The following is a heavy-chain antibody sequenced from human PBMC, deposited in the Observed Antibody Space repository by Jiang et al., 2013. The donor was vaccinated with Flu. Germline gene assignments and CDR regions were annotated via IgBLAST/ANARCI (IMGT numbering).Heavy chain of an antibody. CDR3: APTSHYYDSSGYYS. D-gene: IGHD3-22*01. Sequence: KPTQTLTLTCTCSGFSLSASGVGVGWIRQPPGKALEWLALIYWDDDKRYSPSLKSRLTITKDTSKNQVVLTMTNMDPVDTATYYCAPTSHYYDSSGYYSWGQGTLVTVSS. V-gene: IGHV2-5*02. CDR2: IYWDDDK. J-gene: IGHJ4*02. CDR1: GFSLSASGVG.